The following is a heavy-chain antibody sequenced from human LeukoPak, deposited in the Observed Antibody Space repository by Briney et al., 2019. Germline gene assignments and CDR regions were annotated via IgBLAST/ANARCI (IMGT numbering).Heavy chain of an antibody. CDR1: GGSISSYY. CDR2: IYYSGST. J-gene: IGHJ4*02. Sequence: SETLSLTCTVSGGSISSYYWSWIRQPPGKGLEWIGYIYYSGSTNYNPSLKSRVTISVDTSKNQFSLKLSSVTAADTAVYYCARLHYYYGSGSYSLLFDYWGQGTLVTVSS. D-gene: IGHD3-10*01. CDR3: ARLHYYYGSGSYSLLFDY. V-gene: IGHV4-59*08.